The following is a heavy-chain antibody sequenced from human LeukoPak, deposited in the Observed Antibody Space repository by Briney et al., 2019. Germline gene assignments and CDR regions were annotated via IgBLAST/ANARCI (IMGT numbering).Heavy chain of an antibody. D-gene: IGHD3-10*01. Sequence: SETLSLTCAVYSGSFNGYYWSWIRQPPGKGLEWIGEINHSGSTNYNPSLKRRVTISVDTSTKQFSLKLMHGPAADAATDYCARPSQFGGYFDYWGEGTLVPVSS. J-gene: IGHJ4*02. CDR2: INHSGST. CDR3: ARPSQFGGYFDY. CDR1: SGSFNGYY. V-gene: IGHV4-34*01.